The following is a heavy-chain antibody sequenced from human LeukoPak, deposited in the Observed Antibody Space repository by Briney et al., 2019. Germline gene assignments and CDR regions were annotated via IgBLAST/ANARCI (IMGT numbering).Heavy chain of an antibody. J-gene: IGHJ4*02. CDR3: TRMTTGHDY. V-gene: IGHV4-34*01. CDR2: INHSGHT. D-gene: IGHD4-17*01. CDR1: GVSFNDYY. Sequence: SETLSLTCAVSGVSFNDYYWSWVRQTPGKGLEWIGEINHSGHTNDSPSLKSRVTLSIDTSGKQFSLNLRSVTVADTGIYYCTRMTTGHDYWGQGTLVTVSS.